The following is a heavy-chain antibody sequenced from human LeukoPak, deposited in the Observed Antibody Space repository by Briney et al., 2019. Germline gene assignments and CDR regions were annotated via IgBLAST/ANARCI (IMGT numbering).Heavy chain of an antibody. D-gene: IGHD4-17*01. CDR3: ARHLSARDYGDYVRDYYYYYGMDV. J-gene: IGHJ6*02. Sequence: GGSLRLSCAASGFTFNSFSMNWLPQAPGKGGEWGSSISSSNTYIYHAHPVKGRFTIARENAKNSLYLQIKTLRGENSAVYYCARHLSARDYGDYVRDYYYYYGMDVWGQGTTVTVSS. CDR2: ISSSNTYI. CDR1: GFTFNSFS. V-gene: IGHV3-21*01.